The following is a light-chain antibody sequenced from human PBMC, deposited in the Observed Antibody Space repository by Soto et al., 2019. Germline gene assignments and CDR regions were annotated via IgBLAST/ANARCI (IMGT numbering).Light chain of an antibody. CDR2: GAS. CDR3: QQYGGSPRT. V-gene: IGKV3-20*01. J-gene: IGKJ1*01. CDR1: QTISSF. Sequence: EIVLTQSPGTLSLSPGEGATLSCRASQTISSFLAWYQQKRGQAPRLLIHGASNRATGIPDRFSGSGSGTDFTLTITRLETEDFAVYYCQQYGGSPRTFGQGTKVDIK.